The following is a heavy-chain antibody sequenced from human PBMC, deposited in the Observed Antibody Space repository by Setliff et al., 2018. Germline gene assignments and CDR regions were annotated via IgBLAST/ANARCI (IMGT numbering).Heavy chain of an antibody. Sequence: PSETLSLTCAVSGGSISSGDASWSWVRQPPGKGLEWIGYIYHAGSTYYNPSLESRVTISVDTSKNQFSLKLSSVTAADTALYYCTVYNTGSSKEHYWGQGTPVTVSS. CDR2: IYHAGST. J-gene: IGHJ4*02. CDR3: TVYNTGSSKEHY. CDR1: GGSISSGDAS. D-gene: IGHD2-8*02. V-gene: IGHV4-30-2*01.